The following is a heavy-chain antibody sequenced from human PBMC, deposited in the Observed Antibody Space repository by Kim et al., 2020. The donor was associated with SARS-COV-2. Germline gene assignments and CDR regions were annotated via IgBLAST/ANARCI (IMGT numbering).Heavy chain of an antibody. CDR2: IYFTGTT. CDR1: GASVKSDNKY. J-gene: IGHJ4*02. D-gene: IGHD3-10*01. Sequence: SETLSLTCTVSGASVKSDNKYWSWVRQPPGKGLEWIGSIYFTGTTYYNPSLKNRLTMSVDTSTNQFSLNLSSVTAADTAVYYCAGRITVGRGVILRYLDSWGQGTLVTVSS. V-gene: IGHV4-39*01. CDR3: AGRITVGRGVILRYLDS.